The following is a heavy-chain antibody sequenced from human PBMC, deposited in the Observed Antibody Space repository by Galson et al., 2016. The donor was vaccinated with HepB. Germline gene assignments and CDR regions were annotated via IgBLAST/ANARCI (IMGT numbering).Heavy chain of an antibody. CDR3: ARDRSRFSSGYYTGALDVFAI. CDR2: ISSSSAYV. Sequence: LRLSCAASGFSFSTYTMNWVRQAPGKGLEWISYISSSSAYVDYADSVQGRFTISRENAKNSLYLQMNSLRAEDTAVYYCARDRSRFSSGYYTGALDVFAILGQGTVVTCSS. CDR1: GFSFSTYT. D-gene: IGHD3-3*01. V-gene: IGHV3-21*01. J-gene: IGHJ3*02.